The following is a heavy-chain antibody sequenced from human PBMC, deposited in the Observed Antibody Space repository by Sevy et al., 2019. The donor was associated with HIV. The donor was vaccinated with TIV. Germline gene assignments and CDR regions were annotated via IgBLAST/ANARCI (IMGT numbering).Heavy chain of an antibody. D-gene: IGHD3-22*01. CDR1: GFTLSNYA. CDR2: ISYDGSHK. J-gene: IGHJ6*02. Sequence: GGSLRLSCVASGFTLSNYAMHWVRQAPGKGLEWVAVISYDGSHKYYADSVKGRFTISRDNSKNTLDLQMHSLRADDTAVYYCVRDSRWTLIVVVEVGGMDVWGQGTTVTVSS. CDR3: VRDSRWTLIVVVEVGGMDV. V-gene: IGHV3-30-3*01.